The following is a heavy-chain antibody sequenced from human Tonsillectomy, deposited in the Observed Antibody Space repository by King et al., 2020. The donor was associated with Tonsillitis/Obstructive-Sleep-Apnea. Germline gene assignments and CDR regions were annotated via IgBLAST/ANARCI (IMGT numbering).Heavy chain of an antibody. CDR3: SRTDYCDSSGYYPFDY. CDR2: IYYSGST. Sequence: QLQESGPGLVKPSETLSLTCTVSGGSISSSSYYWGWIRQPPGKGLEWIGSIYYSGSTHHNPSLTSRFTISLDTSKNQFSLKLRSVTAADTAVYYWSRTDYCDSSGYYPFDYWGQGTLVTVSS. J-gene: IGHJ4*02. V-gene: IGHV4-39*01. CDR1: GGSISSSSYY. D-gene: IGHD3-22*01.